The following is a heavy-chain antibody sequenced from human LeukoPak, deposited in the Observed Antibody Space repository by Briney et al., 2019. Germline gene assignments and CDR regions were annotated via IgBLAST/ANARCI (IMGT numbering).Heavy chain of an antibody. D-gene: IGHD3-10*01. CDR2: ITPIFDAP. Sequence: SVKVSCKVSGGTFSNDSITWVRQAPGQGLEWVGGITPIFDAPNYAQKFQGRLTISADGSTSTVYMDLRSLRSEDTAVYYCASLSLGPYGQPLYYYYGMDVWGQGTTVTVSS. V-gene: IGHV1-69*13. CDR1: GGTFSNDS. CDR3: ASLSLGPYGQPLYYYYGMDV. J-gene: IGHJ6*02.